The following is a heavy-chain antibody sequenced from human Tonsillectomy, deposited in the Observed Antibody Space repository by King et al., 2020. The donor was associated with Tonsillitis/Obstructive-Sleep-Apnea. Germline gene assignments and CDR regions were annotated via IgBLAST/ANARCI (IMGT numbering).Heavy chain of an antibody. V-gene: IGHV4-34*01. CDR3: AGGYCSSTSCYYWFDP. D-gene: IGHD2-2*01. CDR1: GGSFSGYY. Sequence: VQLQQWGAGLLKPSETLSLTCAVYGGSFSGYYWSWIRQPPGKGLEWIGEINHSGSTNYNPSLKSRVTISVDTSKNQFSLKLSSVTAADTAVYYCAGGYCSSTSCYYWFDPWGQGTLVTVSS. J-gene: IGHJ5*02. CDR2: INHSGST.